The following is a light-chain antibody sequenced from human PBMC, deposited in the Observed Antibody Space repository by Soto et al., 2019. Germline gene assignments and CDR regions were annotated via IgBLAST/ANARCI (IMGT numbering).Light chain of an antibody. CDR2: DAS. Sequence: AIPLTQSPSSLSASVGDRVTITCRASQGISSALAWYQQKPGKAPKLLIYDASSLESGVPSRFIGSRSATDFSLTISSLQPEDFATYYCQHFNNYPQWTFGQGTKVEIK. V-gene: IGKV1D-13*01. CDR3: QHFNNYPQWT. J-gene: IGKJ1*01. CDR1: QGISSA.